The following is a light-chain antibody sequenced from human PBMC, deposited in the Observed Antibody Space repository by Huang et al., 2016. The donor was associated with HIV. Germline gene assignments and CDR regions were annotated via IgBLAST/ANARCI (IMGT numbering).Light chain of an antibody. V-gene: IGKV3-15*01. CDR2: DAS. CDR3: QQYNRWPRT. Sequence: TQSPATLSVSPGERATLSCRASQGIANKLAWYQVKPGQAPRLLIFDASDRATDVPARFSGGGSDIDFTLTISDLQSEDSAVYYCQQYNRWPRTFGQGTEVEIK. J-gene: IGKJ2*01. CDR1: QGIANK.